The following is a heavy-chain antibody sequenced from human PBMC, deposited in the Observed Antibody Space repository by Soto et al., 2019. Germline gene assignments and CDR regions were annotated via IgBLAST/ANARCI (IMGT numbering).Heavy chain of an antibody. CDR3: AKDYSWTGWYYYGMDV. D-gene: IGHD1-1*01. CDR1: GFTFSSYG. Sequence: PGGSLRLSCAASGFTFSSYGMHWVRQAPGKGLEWLAVISYDGSNKYYADSVKGRFTISRDNSKNTLYLQMNSLRAEDTAVYYCAKDYSWTGWYYYGMDVWGQGTTVTGSS. J-gene: IGHJ6*02. V-gene: IGHV3-30*18. CDR2: ISYDGSNK.